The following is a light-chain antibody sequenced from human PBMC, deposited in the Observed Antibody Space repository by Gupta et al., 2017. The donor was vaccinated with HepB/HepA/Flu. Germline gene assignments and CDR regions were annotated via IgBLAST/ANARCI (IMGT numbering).Light chain of an antibody. CDR3: RQALQTPRT. Sequence: DIVMTQSPLSLPVTPGEPASISCRSSPSLLHSNGYNYLDWYLQKPGQSPQLLIYLGSNRAAGVPDRFSGSGSGTDFTLKISRVEAEDVGVYYCRQALQTPRTFGQGTKVEIK. V-gene: IGKV2-28*01. J-gene: IGKJ1*01. CDR2: LGS. CDR1: PSLLHSNGYNY.